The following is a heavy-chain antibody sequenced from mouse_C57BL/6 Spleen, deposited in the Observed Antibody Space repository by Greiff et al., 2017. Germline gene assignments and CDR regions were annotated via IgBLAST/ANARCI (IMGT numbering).Heavy chain of an antibody. D-gene: IGHD2-2*01. CDR2: FYPGSGSI. V-gene: IGHV1-62-2*01. J-gene: IGHJ2*01. CDR3: ARHEPVWLRRRPYYFDY. Sequence: QVQLQQSGAELVKPGASVKLSCKASGYTFTEYTIHWVKQRSGQGLEWIGWFYPGSGSIKYNEKFKDKATLTADKSSSTVYMELSRLTSEDSAVYFCARHEPVWLRRRPYYFDYWGQGTTLTVSS. CDR1: GYTFTEYT.